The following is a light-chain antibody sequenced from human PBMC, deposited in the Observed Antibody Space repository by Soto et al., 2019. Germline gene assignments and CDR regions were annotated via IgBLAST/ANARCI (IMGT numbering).Light chain of an antibody. J-gene: IGKJ5*01. Sequence: VLTQSPGTLSLSPGERATLSCRASQSVSSSYLAWYQQKSGQAPRLLLYGASTRATGIPVRFSGSGFGTEFTLTISSLQSEDFAVYYCQQYKNWPLFGQGTRLEI. CDR2: GAS. CDR1: QSVSSSY. CDR3: QQYKNWPL. V-gene: IGKV3-15*01.